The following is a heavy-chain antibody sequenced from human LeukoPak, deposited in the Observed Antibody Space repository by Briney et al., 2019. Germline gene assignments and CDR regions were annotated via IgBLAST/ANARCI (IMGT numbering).Heavy chain of an antibody. V-gene: IGHV1-69*06. CDR2: IIPIFGTA. J-gene: IGHJ6*03. CDR1: GGTFSNYA. CDR3: ARGPRTTLVRGGQWYFYMDV. Sequence: SVKVSCKASGGTFSNYAISWVRQAPGQGLEWMGGIIPIFGTANYAQKFQGRVTITADKSTSTAYMELSSLRSEDTAVYYCARGPRTTLVRGGQWYFYMDVWGKGTTVTVSS. D-gene: IGHD3-10*01.